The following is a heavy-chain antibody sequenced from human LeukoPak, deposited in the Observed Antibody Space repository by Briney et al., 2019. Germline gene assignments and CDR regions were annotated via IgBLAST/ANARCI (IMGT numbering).Heavy chain of an antibody. CDR3: ARCRYYYDSSGYYYYFDY. D-gene: IGHD3-22*01. CDR2: IYYSGST. CDR1: GGSISSYY. Sequence: SETLSLTCTVSGGSISSYYWSWIRQPPGKGLEWIGYIYYSGSTNYNPSLKSRVTISVDTSKNQFSLKPSSVTAADTAVYYCARCRYYYDSSGYYYYFDYWGQGTLVTVSS. J-gene: IGHJ4*02. V-gene: IGHV4-59*08.